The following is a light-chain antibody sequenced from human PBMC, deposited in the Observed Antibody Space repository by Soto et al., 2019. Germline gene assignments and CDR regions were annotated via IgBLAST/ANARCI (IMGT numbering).Light chain of an antibody. CDR1: QSVSNNY. V-gene: IGKV3-20*01. CDR2: GAS. CDR3: QQYGSSGT. J-gene: IGKJ1*01. Sequence: VLTQSPGNLSLSPGEGATLSCRSSQSVSNNYLAWYQQKPGQAPRLLIYGASNRATGIPDRFSGSGSGTDFTLTISRMAPDDFAVYYCQQYGSSGTFGQGTKVDIK.